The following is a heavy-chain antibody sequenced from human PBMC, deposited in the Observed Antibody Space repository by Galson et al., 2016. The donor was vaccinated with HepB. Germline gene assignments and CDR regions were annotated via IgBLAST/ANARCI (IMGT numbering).Heavy chain of an antibody. J-gene: IGHJ3*02. CDR1: GGSLSAYY. CDR2: VNHSGST. Sequence: SETLSLTCAVYGGSLSAYYCLWIRQSPGKGLEWIGEVNHSGSTNYNPSLKRRVTISLDTSKNQFSLRLNSVTAADTGVYYCARGRMATIPGSFDIWGQGTMVIVSS. V-gene: IGHV4-34*01. D-gene: IGHD5-24*01. CDR3: ARGRMATIPGSFDI.